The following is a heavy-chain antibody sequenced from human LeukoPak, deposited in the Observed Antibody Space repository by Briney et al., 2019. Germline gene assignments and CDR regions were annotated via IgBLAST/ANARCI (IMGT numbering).Heavy chain of an antibody. Sequence: SETLSLTCAVYGGSFSDYYWSWIRQPPGKGLEWIGEINDSGSTNYNPPLKSRVTISIDTSKNQFSLKLSSVTAADTAVYYCARTRGYSYGSLARYYYYYMDVWGKGTTVTVSS. CDR2: INDSGST. CDR3: ARTRGYSYGSLARYYYYYMDV. D-gene: IGHD5-18*01. J-gene: IGHJ6*03. V-gene: IGHV4-34*01. CDR1: GGSFSDYY.